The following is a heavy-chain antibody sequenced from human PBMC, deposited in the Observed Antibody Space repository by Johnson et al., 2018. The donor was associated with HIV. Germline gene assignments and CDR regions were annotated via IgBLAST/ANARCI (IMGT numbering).Heavy chain of an antibody. D-gene: IGHD3-22*01. CDR3: AKGYYYDSKDAFNI. CDR2: ISGSGGRT. Sequence: MLLVESGGGVVQPGGSLRLSCAASGFTFSSYAMSWVRQAPGKGLEWVSVISGSGGRTYYADSVKGRFTISRDNSKNTLYLQMNSLRAEDTAVYYCAKGYYYDSKDAFNIWGQGTMVTVSS. V-gene: IGHV3-23*04. CDR1: GFTFSSYA. J-gene: IGHJ3*02.